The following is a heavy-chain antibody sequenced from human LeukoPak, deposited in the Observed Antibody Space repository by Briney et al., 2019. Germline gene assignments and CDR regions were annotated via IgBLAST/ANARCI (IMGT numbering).Heavy chain of an antibody. Sequence: GGSLRLSCVASGFTFSHYGMFWVRQAPDKGLEWVAVIWSDGSIQYYADSVKGRFTISRDNSMNTVYLQMNSLRAEDTAVYYCATGYDSSGYYSFDYWGQGTLVTISS. CDR3: ATGYDSSGYYSFDY. CDR1: GFTFSHYG. J-gene: IGHJ4*02. D-gene: IGHD3-22*01. V-gene: IGHV3-33*08. CDR2: IWSDGSIQ.